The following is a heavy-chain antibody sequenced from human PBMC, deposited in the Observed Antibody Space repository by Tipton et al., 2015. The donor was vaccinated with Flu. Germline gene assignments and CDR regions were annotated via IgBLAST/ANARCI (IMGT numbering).Heavy chain of an antibody. CDR3: TRRLVED. J-gene: IGHJ4*02. V-gene: IGHV3-30*02. CDR2: IRHDESDK. CDR1: GFTFSGYG. Sequence: SLRLSCAASGFTFSGYGMHWVRQAPGKGLEWVAFIRHDESDKYYADSVKGRFTISRDNSKNALYLAINSLRTEDTAVYYCTRRLVEDWGQGTQVTVSS.